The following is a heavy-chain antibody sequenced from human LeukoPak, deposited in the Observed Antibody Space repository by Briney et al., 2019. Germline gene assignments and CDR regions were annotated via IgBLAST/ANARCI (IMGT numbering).Heavy chain of an antibody. D-gene: IGHD5-24*01. J-gene: IGHJ4*02. CDR3: ARGPRMATIERRTASFDY. Sequence: PSQTLSLTCTVSGRSISSGGYYWSWIRQHPGKGLEWIGYIYYSGSTNYNPSLKSRVTISVDTSKNQFSLKLSSVTAADTAVCYCARGPRMATIERRTASFDYWGEGTLVSVSS. CDR1: GRSISSGGYY. CDR2: IYYSGST. V-gene: IGHV4-31*03.